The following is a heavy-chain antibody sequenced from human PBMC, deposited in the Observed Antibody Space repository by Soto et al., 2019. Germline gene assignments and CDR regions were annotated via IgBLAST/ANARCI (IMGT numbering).Heavy chain of an antibody. CDR2: INAGNGNT. CDR3: ARVGSGRGSYYGGFDD. CDR1: GYTFTSYA. J-gene: IGHJ4*02. D-gene: IGHD1-26*01. V-gene: IGHV1-3*01. Sequence: QVQLVQSGAEVKKPGASVKVSCKASGYTFTSYAMHWVRQAPGQRLERMGWINAGNGNTKYSQKFQGRVTITRDTSASTAYMELSSLRSEDTAVYYCARVGSGRGSYYGGFDDWGQGTLVTVSS.